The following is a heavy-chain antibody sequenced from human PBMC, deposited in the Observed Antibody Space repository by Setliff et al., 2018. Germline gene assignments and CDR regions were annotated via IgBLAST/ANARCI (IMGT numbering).Heavy chain of an antibody. CDR2: IFPSGST. CDR3: ARRHCSGGSCYSLNYFDY. J-gene: IGHJ4*02. Sequence: PSETLSLTCTVSGGSISSGSYYWSWIRQPAGKGLEWIGRIFPSGSTNYNPSLKSRVTISVDTSKNQFSLKLSSVTAADTAVYYCARRHCSGGSCYSLNYFDYWGQGTLVTVSS. V-gene: IGHV4-61*02. D-gene: IGHD2-15*01. CDR1: GGSISSGSYY.